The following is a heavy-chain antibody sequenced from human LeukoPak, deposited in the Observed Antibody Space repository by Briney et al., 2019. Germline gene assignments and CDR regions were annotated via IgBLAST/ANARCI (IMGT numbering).Heavy chain of an antibody. CDR1: GYTLTSYA. CDR3: ARGYIYGYGHQYGMDV. V-gene: IGHV7-4-1*02. J-gene: IGHJ6*02. Sequence: ASVKVSCKASGYTLTSYATNWVRQAPGQGLEWMGWINTNTGNPTYAQGFTGRFVFSLDTSVSTTYLQISSLKAEDTAVYYCARGYIYGYGHQYGMDVWGQGTTVTVSS. D-gene: IGHD5-18*01. CDR2: INTNTGNP.